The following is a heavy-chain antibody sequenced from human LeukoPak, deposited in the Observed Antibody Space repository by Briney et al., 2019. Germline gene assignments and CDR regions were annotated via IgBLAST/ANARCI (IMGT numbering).Heavy chain of an antibody. D-gene: IGHD6-19*01. CDR1: GYTFTSYG. CDR2: IGAYNGNT. J-gene: IGHJ4*02. Sequence: ASVKVSCKASGYTFTSYGISWVRQAPGQGLEWMGWIGAYNGNTNYAQKLQGRVTMTTDTSTSTAYMELRSLRSDDTAVYYCSIGIAVPGTDYWGQGTLVTVSS. CDR3: SIGIAVPGTDY. V-gene: IGHV1-18*01.